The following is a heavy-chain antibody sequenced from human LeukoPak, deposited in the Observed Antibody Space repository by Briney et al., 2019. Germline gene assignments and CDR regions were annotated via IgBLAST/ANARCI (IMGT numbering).Heavy chain of an antibody. Sequence: PGGSLRLSCAASGFTVSDKYMSWVRQAPGKGLEWVSTIYRDGNTHYAAFVRGRFTISRDNSENTLYLQMSSLRVEDTALYFCARKDVLTGYYDNGGQGTLVTVSS. V-gene: IGHV3-66*01. J-gene: IGHJ4*02. CDR3: ARKDVLTGYYDN. D-gene: IGHD3-9*01. CDR2: IYRDGNT. CDR1: GFTVSDKY.